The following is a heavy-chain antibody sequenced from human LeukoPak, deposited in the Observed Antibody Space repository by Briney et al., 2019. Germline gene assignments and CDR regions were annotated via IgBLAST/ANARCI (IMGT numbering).Heavy chain of an antibody. V-gene: IGHV3-48*03. CDR2: ISGSGSTI. CDR3: AELGITMIGGV. CDR1: GFKFSSYA. D-gene: IGHD3-10*02. Sequence: GGSLRLSCEASGFKFSSYAMNWVRQAPGKGLEWVSYISGSGSTIYYADSVKGRFTISRDNAKNSLYLQMNSLRAEDTAVYYCAELGITMIGGVWGKGTTVTISS. J-gene: IGHJ6*04.